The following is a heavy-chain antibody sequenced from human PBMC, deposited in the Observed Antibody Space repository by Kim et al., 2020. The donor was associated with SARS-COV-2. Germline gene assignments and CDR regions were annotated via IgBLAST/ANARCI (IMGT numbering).Heavy chain of an antibody. D-gene: IGHD3-10*01. CDR1: GGSFSGYY. CDR2: INHSGST. Sequence: SETLSLTCAVYGGSFSGYYWSWIRQPPGKGLEWIGEINHSGSTNYNPSLKSRVTISVDTSKNQFSLKLSSVTAADTAVYYCARGGILWFGELGSSFSSFDYWGQGTLVTVSS. CDR3: ARGGILWFGELGSSFSSFDY. V-gene: IGHV4-34*01. J-gene: IGHJ4*02.